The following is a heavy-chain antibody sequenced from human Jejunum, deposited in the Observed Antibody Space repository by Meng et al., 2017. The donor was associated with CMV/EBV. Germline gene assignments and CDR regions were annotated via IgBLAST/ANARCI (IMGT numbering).Heavy chain of an antibody. Sequence: SGFTFSSYWMPWVRHAPGKGLVWVSRISMDGSVTSYADSVKGRFTTSRDNAKNTLYLQMNSLRAEDTAMYYCTRDLPLRLEEYFDYWGQGTLVTVSS. J-gene: IGHJ4*02. V-gene: IGHV3-74*01. CDR1: GFTFSSYW. CDR2: ISMDGSVT. CDR3: TRDLPLRLEEYFDY.